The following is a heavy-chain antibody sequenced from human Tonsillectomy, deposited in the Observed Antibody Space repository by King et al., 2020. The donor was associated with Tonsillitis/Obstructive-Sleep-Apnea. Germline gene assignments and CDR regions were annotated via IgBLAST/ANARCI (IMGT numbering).Heavy chain of an antibody. CDR3: AHRLVRGTAMRFDY. D-gene: IGHD2-2*01. CDR1: GFSLSTSGVG. Sequence: TLKESGPTLVKPTQTLTLTCTFSGFSLSTSGVGVGWIRQPPGKALEWLALIYWDDDKRYSPSLRSRLTIPKDTSKNQVVLIMTNMDPADTGTYYCAHRLVRGTAMRFDYWGQGTLVTVSS. J-gene: IGHJ4*02. V-gene: IGHV2-5*02. CDR2: IYWDDDK.